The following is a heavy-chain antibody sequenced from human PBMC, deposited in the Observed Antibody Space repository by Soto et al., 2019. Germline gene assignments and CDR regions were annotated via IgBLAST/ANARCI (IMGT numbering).Heavy chain of an antibody. V-gene: IGHV3-33*01. D-gene: IGHD6-13*01. CDR1: GSTFSSYG. CDR2: IYYDGSNK. J-gene: IGHJ4*02. Sequence: QVQLVESGGGVVQPGRSLRLSCAASGSTFSSYGMHWVRQAPGKGLEWVAVIYYDGSNKYYADSVKGRFTISRDNSKNTLYLQMNSLRAEDTALYYCARAQYSSSWYPFDYWGQGTLVTVSS. CDR3: ARAQYSSSWYPFDY.